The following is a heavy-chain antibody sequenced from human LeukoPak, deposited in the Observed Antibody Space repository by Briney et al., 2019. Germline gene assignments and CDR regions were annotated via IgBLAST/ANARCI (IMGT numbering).Heavy chain of an antibody. CDR3: AREVGKDVLLIPAYFDY. Sequence: GGSLRLSCAASGFTFSSYWMSWVRQARGKGLEWVANIKQDGSEKYYVDSVKGRFTISRDNAKNSLYLQMNSLRAEDTAVYYCAREVGKDVLLIPAYFDYWGQGTLVTVSS. D-gene: IGHD3-10*01. J-gene: IGHJ4*02. CDR2: IKQDGSEK. V-gene: IGHV3-7*01. CDR1: GFTFSSYW.